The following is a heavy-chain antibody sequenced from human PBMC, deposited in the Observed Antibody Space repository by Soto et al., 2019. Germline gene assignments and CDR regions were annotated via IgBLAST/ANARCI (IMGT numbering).Heavy chain of an antibody. D-gene: IGHD2-8*01. CDR2: IMPIFGTA. CDR1: GGTFKSYA. Sequence: QVQLVQSGAEVKKPGASVKVSCKASGGTFKSYAISWVRQAPGQGLEWLGGIMPIFGTADYAQKFQGRVTITADECTSTAYMVLSSLRSEDTAVYYCASWRDTNLHVGHYYYGMDIWGQGTTVTVS. V-gene: IGHV1-69*12. J-gene: IGHJ6*02. CDR3: ASWRDTNLHVGHYYYGMDI.